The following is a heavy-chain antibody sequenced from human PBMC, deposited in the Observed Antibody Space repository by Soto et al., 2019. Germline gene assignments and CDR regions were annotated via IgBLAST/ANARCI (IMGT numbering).Heavy chain of an antibody. Sequence: ASVKVSCKASGGTFSSYAISWLRQSPGQGLEWMGGIIPIFGTANYAQKFQGRVTITADESTSTAYMELSSLRSEDTAVYYCTQRTTMIVGTAYFQHWGQGTLVTVSS. CDR2: IIPIFGTA. D-gene: IGHD3-22*01. CDR1: GGTFSSYA. CDR3: TQRTTMIVGTAYFQH. V-gene: IGHV1-69*13. J-gene: IGHJ1*01.